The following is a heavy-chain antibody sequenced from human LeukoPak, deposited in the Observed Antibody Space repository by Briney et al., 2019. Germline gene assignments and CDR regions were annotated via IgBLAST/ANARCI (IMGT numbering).Heavy chain of an antibody. Sequence: ASVTVSCKASGGTFSSYAISWVRQAPGQGLEWMGRIIPIFGTAIYAQNFQVRVTITPDKSTRKAYMEPSSLRSEDTAVYYCARDTKRDGYNGPCDYWGQGTLVTVSS. CDR2: IIPIFGTA. CDR1: GGTFSSYA. CDR3: ARDTKRDGYNGPCDY. V-gene: IGHV1-69*06. D-gene: IGHD5-24*01. J-gene: IGHJ4*02.